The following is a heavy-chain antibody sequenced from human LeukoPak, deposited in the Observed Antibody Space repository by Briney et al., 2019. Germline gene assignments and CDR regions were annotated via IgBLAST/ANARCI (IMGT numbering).Heavy chain of an antibody. Sequence: SGGSLRLSCAASGFTFSSYGMHWVRQAPGKGLEWVAVISYDGSNKYYADSVKGRFTISRDNSKNTLYLQMNSLRAEDTAVYYCAREDWNYQQGVRYNFFDPWGQGTLVTVSS. CDR3: AREDWNYQQGVRYNFFDP. J-gene: IGHJ5*02. V-gene: IGHV3-30*03. CDR1: GFTFSSYG. CDR2: ISYDGSNK. D-gene: IGHD1-7*01.